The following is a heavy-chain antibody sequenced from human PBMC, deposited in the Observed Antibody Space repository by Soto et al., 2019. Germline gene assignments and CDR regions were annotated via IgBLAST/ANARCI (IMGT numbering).Heavy chain of an antibody. Sequence: SETLSLTCSVVGGSISSEYYHWTWIRQSPGKGLEWIGYIHYTGSIMYNPSFKSRLTMAVDTSKNQFSLQLTSVTAADTAVYFCAREDDGGDRDYYGLDVWGHGTTVTVS. CDR2: IHYTGSI. D-gene: IGHD3-16*01. J-gene: IGHJ6*02. CDR3: AREDDGGDRDYYGLDV. CDR1: GGSISSEYYH. V-gene: IGHV4-30-4*08.